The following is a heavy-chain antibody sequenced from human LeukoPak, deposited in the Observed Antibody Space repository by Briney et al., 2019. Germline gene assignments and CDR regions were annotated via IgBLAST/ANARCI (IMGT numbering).Heavy chain of an antibody. CDR2: INHSGST. CDR1: GGSFSGYY. J-gene: IGHJ4*02. Sequence: PSETLSLTCAVYGGSFSGYYWSWIRQPPGKGLEWIGEINHSGSTNYNPSLKSRVTISVDTSKNQFSLKLSSVTAADTAVYYCARLLTGYYGGDYWGQGTLVTVSS. D-gene: IGHD3-9*01. V-gene: IGHV4-34*01. CDR3: ARLLTGYYGGDY.